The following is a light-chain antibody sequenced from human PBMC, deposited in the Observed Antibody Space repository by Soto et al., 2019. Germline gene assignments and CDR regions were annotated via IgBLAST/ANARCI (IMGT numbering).Light chain of an antibody. CDR3: QQYKAYPYT. Sequence: DIRMTQSPSTLSASVGDSVTISCLASQSLDRWLAWSQQMPGKALYRLIYTTSSLEGGVPSSFSGSRSGTEFTLTISGLQPDDFATYYCQQYKAYPYTFAQGTKVDI. CDR2: TTS. V-gene: IGKV1-5*03. CDR1: QSLDRW. J-gene: IGKJ2*01.